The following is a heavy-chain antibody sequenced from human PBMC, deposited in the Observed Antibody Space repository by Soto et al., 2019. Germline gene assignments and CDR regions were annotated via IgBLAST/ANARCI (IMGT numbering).Heavy chain of an antibody. J-gene: IGHJ5*02. CDR1: ARSISSYY. Sequence: PSETLSLTCTVSARSISSYYWIWIRQPPGKELEWIGYIYYSASTNYNPSLKSRVTISVDTSKNQFTLKLSSVAAADTAVYYCGRVTEWLRSYNWFDPWSQGTLVTVSS. CDR3: GRVTEWLRSYNWFDP. D-gene: IGHD5-12*01. V-gene: IGHV4-59*01. CDR2: IYYSAST.